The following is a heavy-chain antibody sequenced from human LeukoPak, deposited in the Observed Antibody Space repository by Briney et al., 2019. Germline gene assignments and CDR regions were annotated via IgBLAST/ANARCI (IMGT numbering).Heavy chain of an antibody. CDR1: GFIFSSYW. V-gene: IGHV3-7*04. CDR2: VNPDGNEK. J-gene: IGHJ4*02. CDR3: ARGQYQLL. Sequence: QPGRSLRLSCAASGFIFSSYWMSWVRQAPGKGLERVAKVNPDGNEKYYLDSVRGRFTISKDNPKNSMYLQMDSLKAEDTAVYYCARGQYQLLWGKGALIIVSS. D-gene: IGHD2-2*01.